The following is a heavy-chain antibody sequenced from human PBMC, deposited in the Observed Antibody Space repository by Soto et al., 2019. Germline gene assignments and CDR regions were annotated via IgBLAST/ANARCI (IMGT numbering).Heavy chain of an antibody. Sequence: SVKVSCKASGGTFSSYAISWVRQAPGQGLEWMGGIIPIFGTANYAQKFQGRVTITADESTSTAYMELSSLRSEDTAVYYCARDSVDLPAATSGDGFDPWGQGTLVTVSS. CDR3: ARDSVDLPAATSGDGFDP. CDR2: IIPIFGTA. D-gene: IGHD2-2*01. V-gene: IGHV1-69*13. J-gene: IGHJ5*02. CDR1: GGTFSSYA.